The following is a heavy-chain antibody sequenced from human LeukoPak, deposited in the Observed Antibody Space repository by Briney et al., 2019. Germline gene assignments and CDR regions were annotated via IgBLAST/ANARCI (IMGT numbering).Heavy chain of an antibody. CDR1: GYTFTSYA. CDR3: ARSAAGSVYYYYGMDV. J-gene: IGHJ6*02. D-gene: IGHD6-13*01. V-gene: IGHV1-3*01. CDR2: INAGNGNT. Sequence: ASVKVSCKASGYTFTSYAMHWVRQAPGQRLEWMGWINAGNGNTKYSQKFQGRVTITRDTSASTAYMELSSLRFEDTAVYYCARSAAGSVYYYYGMDVWGQGTTVTVSS.